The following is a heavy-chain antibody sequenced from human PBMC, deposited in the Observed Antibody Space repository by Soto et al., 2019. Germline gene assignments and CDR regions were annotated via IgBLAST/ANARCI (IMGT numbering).Heavy chain of an antibody. Sequence: PSETLSLTCAVSGGSISRGGYSWNWIRQPPGKGLEWIGYIFHSGTTYYNPSLKSRVTISVDRSKNQFSLKLSSVTAADTAVYYCARGAGTGADSWGQGTLVTVSS. CDR3: ARGAGTGADS. CDR2: IFHSGTT. J-gene: IGHJ5*01. V-gene: IGHV4-30-2*01. D-gene: IGHD6-13*01. CDR1: GGSISRGGYS.